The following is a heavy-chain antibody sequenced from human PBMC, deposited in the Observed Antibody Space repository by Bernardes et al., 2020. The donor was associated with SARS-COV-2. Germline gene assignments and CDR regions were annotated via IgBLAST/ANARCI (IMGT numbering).Heavy chain of an antibody. D-gene: IGHD5-18*01. CDR2: IYSNTGNQ. CDR1: VYTFTIYA. V-gene: IGHV7-4-1*02. J-gene: IGHJ5*02. CDR3: ARDRYSYGHRWFDP. Sequence: ASVNVSRKVSVYTFTIYAMNWVRQAPGQGREWMGWIYSNTGNQTYAQGLTGRFVYSLDTSVSTAYLQNSSLKAEDTAVYYCARDRYSYGHRWFDPWGQGTLVTVSS.